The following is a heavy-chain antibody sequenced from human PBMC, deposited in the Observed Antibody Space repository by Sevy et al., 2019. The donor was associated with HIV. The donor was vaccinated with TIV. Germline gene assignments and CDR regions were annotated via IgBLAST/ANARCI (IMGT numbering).Heavy chain of an antibody. CDR1: GGSISSSDSY. CDR2: IHYSGGT. Sequence: SETLSLTCTVSGGSISSSDSYWSWIRQPPGKRREWIGYIHYSGGTYYNPFLKSRVAMSVDTSEKKFSLKLSSLTAADTAVYYCASKRGYNHGPFDYWGQGTLVTVSS. V-gene: IGHV4-30-4*01. D-gene: IGHD5-12*01. CDR3: ASKRGYNHGPFDY. J-gene: IGHJ4*02.